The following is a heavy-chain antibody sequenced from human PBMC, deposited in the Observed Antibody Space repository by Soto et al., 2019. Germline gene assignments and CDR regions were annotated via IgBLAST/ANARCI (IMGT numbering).Heavy chain of an antibody. CDR2: ISSSGSTI. V-gene: IGHV3-11*01. CDR3: ARDLPYNYYDSSGYWAY. D-gene: IGHD3-22*01. CDR1: GFTFSDYY. Sequence: GSLRLSCAASGFTFSDYYMSWIRQAPGKGLEWVSYISSSGSTIYYADSVKGRFTISRDNAKNSLYLQMNSLRAEDTAVYYCARDLPYNYYDSSGYWAYWGQGTLVTVSS. J-gene: IGHJ4*02.